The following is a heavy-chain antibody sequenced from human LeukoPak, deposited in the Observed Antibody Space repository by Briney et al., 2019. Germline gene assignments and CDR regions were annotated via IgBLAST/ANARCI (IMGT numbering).Heavy chain of an antibody. Sequence: NPGGSLRLSCAASGFTFSSYAIIWVRQAPGKGLEWVSSISDSSTCRYYADSVKGRFTISRDNAKDSLYLQMNSLRAEDTAVYYCARATPDIVVVPLADYWGQGTLVTVSS. CDR3: ARATPDIVVVPLADY. CDR2: ISDSSTCR. V-gene: IGHV3-21*01. D-gene: IGHD2-2*01. CDR1: GFTFSSYA. J-gene: IGHJ4*02.